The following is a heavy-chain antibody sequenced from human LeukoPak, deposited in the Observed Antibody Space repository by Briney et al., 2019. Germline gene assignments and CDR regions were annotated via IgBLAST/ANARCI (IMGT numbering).Heavy chain of an antibody. V-gene: IGHV4-59*01. CDR1: GGSISSYY. J-gene: IGHJ4*02. CDR2: IYYSGST. D-gene: IGHD6-13*01. Sequence: SETLSLTCTVSGGSISSYYWSWIRQPPGKGLEWIGYIYYSGSTNYNPSLKSRVTISVDTSKNQFSLKLSSVTAADTAVYYCAREPQQRGFDYWGQGTLVTVSS. CDR3: AREPQQRGFDY.